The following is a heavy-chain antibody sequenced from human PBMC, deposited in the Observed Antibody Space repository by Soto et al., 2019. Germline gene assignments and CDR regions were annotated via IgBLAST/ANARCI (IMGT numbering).Heavy chain of an antibody. CDR1: GFTFSSYS. J-gene: IGHJ4*02. V-gene: IGHV3-48*01. CDR3: ARIRKNCGGDCYALEY. D-gene: IGHD2-21*02. CDR2: ISSSRSTI. Sequence: GGSLRLSCAASGFTFSSYSMNWVRQAPGKGLEWVSYISSSRSTIYYADSVKGRFTISRDNAKNSLYLQLNSLKASDTAMYYCARIRKNCGGDCYALEYWGPGTLVTVSS.